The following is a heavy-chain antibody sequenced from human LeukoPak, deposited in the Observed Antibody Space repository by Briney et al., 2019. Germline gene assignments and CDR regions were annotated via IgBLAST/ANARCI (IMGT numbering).Heavy chain of an antibody. CDR1: GFTFTSSA. J-gene: IGHJ6*03. CDR2: IVVGSGNT. V-gene: IGHV1-58*01. Sequence: GTSVKVTCKASGFTFTSSAVQWVRQARGQRLEWIGWIVVGSGNTNYAQKFQERVTITRDMSTSTAYMELSSLRSEDTAVYYCAASNNPYYYYYMDVWGKGTTVTVSS. D-gene: IGHD1/OR15-1a*01. CDR3: AASNNPYYYYYMDV.